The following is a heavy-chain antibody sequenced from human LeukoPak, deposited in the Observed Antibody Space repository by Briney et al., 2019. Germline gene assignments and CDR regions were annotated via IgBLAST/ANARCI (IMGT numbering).Heavy chain of an antibody. Sequence: ASVKVSCKASGGTFSSYAISWVRQAPGQGLEWVGRIIPIFGTANYAQKFQGRVTITTDESTSTAYMELSSLRSEDAAVYYCARDPYYYDSSGYYYGYWGQGTLVTVSS. CDR2: IIPIFGTA. D-gene: IGHD3-22*01. J-gene: IGHJ4*02. CDR3: ARDPYYYDSSGYYYGY. CDR1: GGTFSSYA. V-gene: IGHV1-69*05.